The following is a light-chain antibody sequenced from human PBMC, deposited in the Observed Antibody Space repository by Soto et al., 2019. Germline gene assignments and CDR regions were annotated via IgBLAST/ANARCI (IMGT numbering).Light chain of an antibody. V-gene: IGLV2-8*01. CDR2: EVS. Sequence: QSALTQPPSASGSPGQSVTISCTGTSSDVGGYNYVSWYQQHPGKAPKLMIYEVSKRPSGVPDRFSGSKSGNTASLTVSGLQAEDEAYYYCSSYACSNNLVFGGGTKVTVL. J-gene: IGLJ3*02. CDR3: SSYACSNNLV. CDR1: SSDVGGYNY.